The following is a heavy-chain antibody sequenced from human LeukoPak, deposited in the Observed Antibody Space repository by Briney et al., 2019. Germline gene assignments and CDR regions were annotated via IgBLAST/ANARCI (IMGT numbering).Heavy chain of an antibody. CDR1: GFTFSSYG. D-gene: IGHD3-10*01. J-gene: IGHJ4*02. CDR3: AKVFYYYGSGSYYPASAFDY. CDR2: IRYDGSNK. Sequence: PGGSLRLSCAASGFTFSSYGMHWVRQAPGKGLEWVAFIRYDGSNKYYADSVKGRFTISRDNSKNTLYLQMNSLRAEDTAVYYCAKVFYYYGSGSYYPASAFDYWSQGTLVTVSS. V-gene: IGHV3-30*02.